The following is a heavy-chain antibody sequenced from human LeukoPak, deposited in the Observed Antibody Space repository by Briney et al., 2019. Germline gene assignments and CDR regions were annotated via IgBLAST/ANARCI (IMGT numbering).Heavy chain of an antibody. CDR1: EFTFSSYG. J-gene: IGHJ4*02. CDR3: AKANRFVGVVVYFDY. D-gene: IGHD3-3*01. V-gene: IGHV3-23*01. CDR2: ISGSGGST. Sequence: GGSLRLSCAASEFTFSSYGMSWVRQAPGKGLKWVSGISGSGGSTYYADSVKGRFTISRDNSKNTLYLQMNSLRAEDTAVYYCAKANRFVGVVVYFDYWGQGTLVTVSS.